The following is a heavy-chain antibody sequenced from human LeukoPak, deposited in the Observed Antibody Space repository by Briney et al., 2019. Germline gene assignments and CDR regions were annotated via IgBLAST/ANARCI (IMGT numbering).Heavy chain of an antibody. CDR3: ARGPLTYCSTTSCQFDQ. CDR1: GFTLSAYW. D-gene: IGHD2-2*01. Sequence: GGSLRLSCAASGFTLSAYWMSWVRQAPGKGPEWVANIKQDGSEEFYVDSVEGRFTISRDNAKNSLYLQMNNLRAEDTAVYYCARGPLTYCSTTSCQFDQWGQGTLVTVSS. J-gene: IGHJ4*02. V-gene: IGHV3-7*04. CDR2: IKQDGSEE.